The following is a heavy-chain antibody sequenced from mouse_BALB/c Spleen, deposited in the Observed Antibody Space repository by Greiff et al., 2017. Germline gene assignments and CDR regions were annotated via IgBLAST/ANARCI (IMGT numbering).Heavy chain of an antibody. CDR1: GFSLTSYG. J-gene: IGHJ4*01. Sequence: LQESGPGLVQPSQSLSITCTVSGFSLTSYGVHWVRQSPGKGLEWLGVIWSGGSTDYNAAFISRLSISKDNSKSQVFFKMNSLQANDTAIYYCASITTPYAMDYWGQGTSVTVSS. CDR3: ASITTPYAMDY. V-gene: IGHV2-2*02. CDR2: IWSGGST. D-gene: IGHD1-2*01.